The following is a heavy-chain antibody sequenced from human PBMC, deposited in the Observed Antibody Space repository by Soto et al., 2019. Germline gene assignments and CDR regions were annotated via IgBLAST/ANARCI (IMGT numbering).Heavy chain of an antibody. CDR1: GGTFSSYA. D-gene: IGHD2-15*01. J-gene: IGHJ3*02. Sequence: ASVKVSCKASGGTFSSYAISWVRQAPGQGLEWMGRIIPIFGIANYAQKFQGRVMITADKSTSTAYMELSSLRSEDKAVYYCARDIVVVVAANGAFDIWGQGTMVTVSS. CDR3: ARDIVVVVAANGAFDI. V-gene: IGHV1-69*04. CDR2: IIPIFGIA.